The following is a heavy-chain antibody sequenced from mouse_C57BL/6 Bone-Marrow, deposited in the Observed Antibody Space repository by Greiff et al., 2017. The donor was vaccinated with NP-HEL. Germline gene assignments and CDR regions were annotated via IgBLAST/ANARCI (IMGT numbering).Heavy chain of an antibody. D-gene: IGHD2-3*01. CDR1: GYTFTDYY. CDR2: INPNNGGT. Sequence: EVQLQQSGPELVKPGASVKISCKASGYTFTDYYMNWVKQSHGKSLEWIGDINPNNGGTSYNQKFKGKATLTVDKSSSTAYMELRSLTSEDSAVYYCARECGRYDGYPDYWGQGTSVTVSS. J-gene: IGHJ4*01. CDR3: ARECGRYDGYPDY. V-gene: IGHV1-26*01.